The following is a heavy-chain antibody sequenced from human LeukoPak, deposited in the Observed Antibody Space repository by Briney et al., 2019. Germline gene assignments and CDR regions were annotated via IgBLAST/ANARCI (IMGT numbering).Heavy chain of an antibody. CDR1: GFTFSTYG. J-gene: IGHJ4*02. D-gene: IGHD1-26*01. CDR2: IWYDGSER. CDR3: ARDLQSSSYAHLDY. Sequence: GGSLRLSCAASGFTFSTYGMHWVRQAPGKGLEWVAVIWYDGSERYYADSVKGRFTISRDNSKNTLYLQMNSLRAEDTAVYYCARDLQSSSYAHLDYWGQGALVTVSS. V-gene: IGHV3-33*01.